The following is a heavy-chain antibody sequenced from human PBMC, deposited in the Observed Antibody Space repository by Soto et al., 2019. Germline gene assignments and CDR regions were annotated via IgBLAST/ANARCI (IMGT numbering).Heavy chain of an antibody. CDR2: INHSGST. J-gene: IGHJ6*02. V-gene: IGHV4-34*01. CDR1: GGSFSGYY. Sequence: SETLPLTCAVYGGSFSGYYWSWIRQPPGKGLEWIGEINHSGSTNYNPSLKSRVTISVDTSKNQFSLKLSSVTAADTAVYYCARGFSSGGSSRSEGRAPYGMDVWGQGTTVTVSS. CDR3: ARGFSSGGSSRSEGRAPYGMDV. D-gene: IGHD2-15*01.